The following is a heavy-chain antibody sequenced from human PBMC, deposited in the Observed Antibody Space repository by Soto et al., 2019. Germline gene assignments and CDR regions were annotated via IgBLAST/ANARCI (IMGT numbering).Heavy chain of an antibody. Sequence: GGSLRLSCAASGFTFSSYEMNWVRQAPGKGLEWVSYISSSGSTIYYADSVKGRFTISRDNAKNSLYLQMNSLRAEDTAVYYCGRGDSSGYYLDYWGQGTLVTVSS. CDR1: GFTFSSYE. CDR3: GRGDSSGYYLDY. D-gene: IGHD3-22*01. CDR2: ISSSGSTI. J-gene: IGHJ4*02. V-gene: IGHV3-48*03.